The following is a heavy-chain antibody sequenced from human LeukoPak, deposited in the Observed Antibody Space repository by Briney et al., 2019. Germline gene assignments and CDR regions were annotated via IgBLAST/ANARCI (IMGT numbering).Heavy chain of an antibody. Sequence: KASETLSLTCAVSGGSISSSNWWSWVRQPPGKGLEWIGSIYYSGSTYYNPSLKSRVTISVDTSKNQLSLKLSSVTAADTAVYYCARRRPYDILTGYQEFDYWGQGTLVTVSS. CDR2: IYYSGST. V-gene: IGHV4-39*01. J-gene: IGHJ4*02. D-gene: IGHD3-9*01. CDR1: GGSISSSNW. CDR3: ARRRPYDILTGYQEFDY.